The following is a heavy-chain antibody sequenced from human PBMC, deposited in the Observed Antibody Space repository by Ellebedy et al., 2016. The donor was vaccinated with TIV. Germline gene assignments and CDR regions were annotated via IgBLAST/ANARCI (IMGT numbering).Heavy chain of an antibody. Sequence: GGSLRLSCAASGFTFSSYGMHWVRQAPGKGLEWVALVSYDGSGNYYADSVKGRFTISRDNSKNTLYLQMNSLSAEDTAVYYCAKDTSSGWDHWGQGTLVTVSS. CDR3: AKDTSSGWDH. CDR2: VSYDGSGN. D-gene: IGHD6-19*01. CDR1: GFTFSSYG. V-gene: IGHV3-30*18. J-gene: IGHJ4*02.